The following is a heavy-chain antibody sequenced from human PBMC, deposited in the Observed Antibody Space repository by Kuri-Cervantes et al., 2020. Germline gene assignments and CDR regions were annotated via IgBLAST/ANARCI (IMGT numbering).Heavy chain of an antibody. D-gene: IGHD2/OR15-2a*01. Sequence: ASVKVSCKASGYTFTSYDINWVRQATGQGLEWMGWINPNSGGTNYAQKFQGWVTMTRDTSINTVYMQLSGLRYDDTAVYFCATTSRTFFYESGTSSHYYYIDVWGKGTTVTGSS. CDR1: GYTFTSYD. V-gene: IGHV1-2*04. J-gene: IGHJ6*03. CDR3: ATTSRTFFYESGTSSHYYYIDV. CDR2: INPNSGGT.